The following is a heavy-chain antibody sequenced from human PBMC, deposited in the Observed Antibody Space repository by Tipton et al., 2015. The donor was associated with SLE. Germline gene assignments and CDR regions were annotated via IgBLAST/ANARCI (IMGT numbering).Heavy chain of an antibody. Sequence: HLVQSGAEVKKPGASVKVSCKASGYTFTSYGISWVRQAPGQGLEWMGLIAPYNVFTNKKLQARLTLTTDTSTNTAYMELMSLKSDDPAVYYCATGGTPTTPHMDVWGKGDAVTVSS. J-gene: IGHJ6*03. CDR3: ATGGTPTTPHMDV. CDR1: GYTFTSYG. CDR2: IAPYNVFT. D-gene: IGHD1-1*01. V-gene: IGHV1-18*01.